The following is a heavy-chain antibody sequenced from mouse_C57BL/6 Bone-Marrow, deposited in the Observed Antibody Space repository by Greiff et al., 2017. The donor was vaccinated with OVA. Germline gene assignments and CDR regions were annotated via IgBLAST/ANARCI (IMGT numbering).Heavy chain of an antibody. CDR1: GFTFSSYT. D-gene: IGHD2-4*01. CDR2: ISGGGGNT. Sequence: EVKLVESGGGLVKPGGSLKLSCAASGFTFSSYTMSWVRQTPEKRPEWVATISGGGGNTYYPDSVKGRFPISRDNAKNTLYLQMSSLRSEDTALYYCARLGYDYGLDYWGQGTTLTVSS. CDR3: ARLGYDYGLDY. V-gene: IGHV5-9*01. J-gene: IGHJ2*01.